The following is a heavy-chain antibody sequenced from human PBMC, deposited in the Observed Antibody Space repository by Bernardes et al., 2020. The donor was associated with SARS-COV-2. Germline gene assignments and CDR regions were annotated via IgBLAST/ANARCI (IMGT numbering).Heavy chain of an antibody. J-gene: IGHJ4*02. D-gene: IGHD6-19*01. CDR3: ARDGIAVAGTANY. Sequence: SETLSLTCAVYGGSFSGYYWSWIRQPPGKGLEWIGEINHSGSTNYNPSLKSRVTISVDTSKNQFSLKLSSVTAADTAVYYCARDGIAVAGTANYWGQGTLVTVSS. CDR2: INHSGST. CDR1: GGSFSGYY. V-gene: IGHV4-34*01.